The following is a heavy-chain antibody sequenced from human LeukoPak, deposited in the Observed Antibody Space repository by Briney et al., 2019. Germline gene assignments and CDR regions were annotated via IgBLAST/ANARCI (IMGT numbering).Heavy chain of an antibody. Sequence: PSETLSLTCSVYGEFFRGLHCSWSGQPPGKGLEWIGEINHSGSTNYNPSLKSRVTISVDTSKNQFSLKLSSVAAADTAVYYCARGVSNYSGGPGYYNYMDVWGKGTTVTVSS. CDR1: GEFFRGLH. CDR2: INHSGST. D-gene: IGHD4-11*01. CDR3: ARGVSNYSGGPGYYNYMDV. V-gene: IGHV4-34*01. J-gene: IGHJ6*03.